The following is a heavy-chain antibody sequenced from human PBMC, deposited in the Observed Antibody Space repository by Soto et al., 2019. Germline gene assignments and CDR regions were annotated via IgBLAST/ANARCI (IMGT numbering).Heavy chain of an antibody. J-gene: IGHJ6*02. CDR2: IYYSGCT. CDR3: ARDVPPGRGSPNFYYYGMDV. V-gene: IGHV4-31*03. D-gene: IGHD3-10*01. CDR1: GGYISSGDYY. Sequence: QVQLQESGPGLVKPSQTLSLTCTVSGGYISSGDYYWSWIRQHPGKGLEWIGYIYYSGCTYYNPSLKSRVTISVDTSKNQFSLKLSSVTAADTAVYYCARDVPPGRGSPNFYYYGMDVWGHGATVTVSS.